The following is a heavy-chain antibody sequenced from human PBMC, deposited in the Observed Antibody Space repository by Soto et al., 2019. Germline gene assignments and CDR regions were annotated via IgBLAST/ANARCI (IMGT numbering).Heavy chain of an antibody. CDR3: AHIGPRLTVTTIPTAFDI. CDR1: GFSLSTSGVG. D-gene: IGHD4-17*01. V-gene: IGHV2-5*02. J-gene: IGHJ3*02. Sequence: QITLKESGPTLVEPTQTLTLTCTFSGFSLSTSGVGVGWIRQPPGKALEWLALIYWDDDRRYSPSLKTRLTITKDTSKSQVVLTMTNMDPVDTAKYYCAHIGPRLTVTTIPTAFDIWGQGTMVTVSS. CDR2: IYWDDDR.